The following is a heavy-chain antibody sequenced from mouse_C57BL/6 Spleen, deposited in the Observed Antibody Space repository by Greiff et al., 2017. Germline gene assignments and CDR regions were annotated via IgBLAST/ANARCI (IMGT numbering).Heavy chain of an antibody. CDR2: IDPSDSET. Sequence: QVQLQQPGAELVRPGSSVKLSCKASGYTFTSYWMHWVKQRPIQGLEWIGNIDPSDSETHYNQKFKDKATLTVDKSSSTAYMQLSSLTSEDSAVYCCARGAYYSNYGDFGVWGTGTTVTVSS. CDR1: GYTFTSYW. CDR3: ARGAYYSNYGDFGV. J-gene: IGHJ1*03. V-gene: IGHV1-52*01. D-gene: IGHD2-5*01.